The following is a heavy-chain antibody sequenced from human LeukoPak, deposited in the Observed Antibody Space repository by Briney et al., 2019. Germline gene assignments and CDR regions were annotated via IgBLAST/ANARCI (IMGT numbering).Heavy chain of an antibody. Sequence: GGSLRLSCAASGFTFSGSWMHWVRQAPGKGLEWVSLIASSGLNTYYADSVRGRFTISRDNSKNTLSLQMNSLRVEDTAIYYCARDIELSTWGLGTLVTVSS. CDR3: ARDIELST. D-gene: IGHD5-12*01. CDR2: IASSGLNT. J-gene: IGHJ3*01. V-gene: IGHV3-23*01. CDR1: GFTFSGSW.